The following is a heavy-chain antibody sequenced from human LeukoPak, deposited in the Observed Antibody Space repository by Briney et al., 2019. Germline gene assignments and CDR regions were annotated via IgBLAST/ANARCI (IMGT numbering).Heavy chain of an antibody. Sequence: ASVKVSRKASRYTLTGYYMHWVRQAPGQGLEWMGRVNPKLGGPNYAQKFQGRVTMTRDTSISTAYLELSGLRSDDTAVYYCASGRYSSGWYYFDYWGQGTLVTVSS. CDR3: ASGRYSSGWYYFDY. J-gene: IGHJ4*02. CDR1: RYTLTGYY. D-gene: IGHD6-19*01. V-gene: IGHV1-2*06. CDR2: VNPKLGGP.